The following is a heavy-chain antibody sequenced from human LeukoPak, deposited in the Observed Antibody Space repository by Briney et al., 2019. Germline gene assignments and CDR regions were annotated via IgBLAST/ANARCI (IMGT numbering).Heavy chain of an antibody. CDR3: ARGGSTTGWYSGDY. D-gene: IGHD6-19*01. CDR2: IYYTGST. J-gene: IGHJ4*02. CDR1: GDSITAYY. Sequence: SETLSLTCTVSGDSITAYYWSWIRQPPGKGLEWIGYIYYTGSTNYNPSLKDRVTISLDTSKNQLSLRLSSVTTADTAVYYCARGGSTTGWYSGDYWGQGILVTVSS. V-gene: IGHV4-59*01.